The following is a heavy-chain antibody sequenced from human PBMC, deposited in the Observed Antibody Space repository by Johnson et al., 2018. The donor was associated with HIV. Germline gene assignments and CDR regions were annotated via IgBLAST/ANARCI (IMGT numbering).Heavy chain of an antibody. CDR2: TSYDESDK. J-gene: IGHJ3*02. CDR1: GFTFSYYS. V-gene: IGHV3-30*04. CDR3: AKVGPWQDYYDSSGYYHNAFDI. D-gene: IGHD3-22*01. Sequence: QVQLVESGGGLVQPGGSLILSCAASGFTFSYYSMHWVRQAPGKGLEWVALTSYDESDKFYADSVKGRFTISRDTSKNTLYLQMNSLRAEDTAVYYCAKVGPWQDYYDSSGYYHNAFDICGQGTMVTVSS.